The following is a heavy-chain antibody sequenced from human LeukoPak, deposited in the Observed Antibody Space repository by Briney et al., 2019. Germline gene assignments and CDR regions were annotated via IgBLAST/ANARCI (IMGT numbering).Heavy chain of an antibody. CDR2: IIPILGIT. D-gene: IGHD3-16*01. Sequence: ASVKVSCKASGGTFSNNAISWVRQAPGQGLEWMGRIIPILGITDYAQKFQGRVTITADKSTSTAYMELGSLRSEDTAVYYCVGLIPYYFDYWGQGTLVTVSS. V-gene: IGHV1-69*04. CDR3: VGLIPYYFDY. CDR1: GGTFSNNA. J-gene: IGHJ4*02.